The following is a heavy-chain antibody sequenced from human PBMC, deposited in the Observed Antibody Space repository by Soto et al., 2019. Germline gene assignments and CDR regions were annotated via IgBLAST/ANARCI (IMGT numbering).Heavy chain of an antibody. CDR3: AGQITIFGVVINDY. CDR2: IYTSGST. J-gene: IGHJ4*02. CDR1: GGSISSYY. Sequence: SETLSLTCTVSGGSISSYYWSWIRQPAGKGLEWIGRIYTSGSTNYNPSLKSRVTMSVDTSKNQLSLKLSSVTAADTAVYYCAGQITIFGVVINDYWGQGTLVTVSS. V-gene: IGHV4-4*07. D-gene: IGHD3-3*01.